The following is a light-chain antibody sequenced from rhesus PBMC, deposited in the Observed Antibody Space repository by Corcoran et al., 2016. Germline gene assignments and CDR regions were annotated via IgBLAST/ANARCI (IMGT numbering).Light chain of an antibody. CDR1: QSVSSY. V-gene: IGKV3-10*01. CDR3: YQHSSGLT. Sequence: QVILTQSPATLSLSPGERATLSCRASQSVSSYLAWYQQKPGQAPRLLIIVASSRATGIPDRFSGSGSGTDFTLAISSLEPEDVGVYRCYQHSSGLTYGGGTKVEIK. CDR2: VAS. J-gene: IGKJ4*01.